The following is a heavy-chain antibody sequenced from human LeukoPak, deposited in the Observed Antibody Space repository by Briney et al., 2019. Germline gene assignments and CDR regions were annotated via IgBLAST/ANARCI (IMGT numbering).Heavy chain of an antibody. CDR3: ARTYSGSWYGVYYYYYMDV. J-gene: IGHJ6*03. Sequence: SETLSLTCTVSGGSISSGSYYWSWIRQPAGKGLEWIGRIYTSGSTNYNPSLKSRVTISVDTSKNQFSLKLSSVTAADTAVYYCARTYSGSWYGVYYYYYMDVWGKGTTVTISS. CDR2: IYTSGST. CDR1: GGSISSGSYY. D-gene: IGHD6-13*01. V-gene: IGHV4-61*02.